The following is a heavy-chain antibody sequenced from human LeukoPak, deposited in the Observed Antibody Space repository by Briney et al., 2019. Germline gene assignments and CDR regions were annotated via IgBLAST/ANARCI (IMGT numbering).Heavy chain of an antibody. D-gene: IGHD2/OR15-2a*01. CDR1: GFTFSSYA. J-gene: IGHJ4*02. V-gene: IGHV3-23*01. CDR2: ISGSGGST. Sequence: AGGSLRLSCAASGFTFSSYAMSWVRQAPGKGLEWVSAISGSGGSTYYADSVKGRFTISRDNSKNTLYLQMNSLRAEDTAVYYCAKAPFPVQTFDYWGQGTLVTVSS. CDR3: AKAPFPVQTFDY.